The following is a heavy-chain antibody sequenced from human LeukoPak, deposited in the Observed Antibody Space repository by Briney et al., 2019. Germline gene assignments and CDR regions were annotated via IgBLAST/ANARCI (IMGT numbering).Heavy chain of an antibody. J-gene: IGHJ2*01. V-gene: IGHV3-7*01. CDR3: ARGGNHGDYWYFDL. D-gene: IGHD4-17*01. CDR2: IKQDGSEK. CDR1: AFTFSSYA. Sequence: PGGSLRLSCAASAFTFSSYAMSWVRQAPGKGPEWVANIKQDGSEKYYVDSVKGRFTISRDNAETSLHLQMNSLRAEDTAVYYCARGGNHGDYWYFDLWGRGTLVTVSS.